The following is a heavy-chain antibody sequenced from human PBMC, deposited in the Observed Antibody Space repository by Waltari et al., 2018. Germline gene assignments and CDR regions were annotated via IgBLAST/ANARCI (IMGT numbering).Heavy chain of an antibody. V-gene: IGHV4-4*02. J-gene: IGHJ4*02. D-gene: IGHD2-15*01. CDR3: ARDRGRGLYLDT. CDR2: VLGSGRT. Sequence: QLQLQEPGPGLVKPSGTLSPICAVSGDSMDYWWSWVRQPPGKGLEWIGQVLGSGRTNYNPSFASRVTISLDTSTHQFALKMTSATAADTALYYCARDRGRGLYLDTWGQGILVTVSP. CDR1: GDSMDYW.